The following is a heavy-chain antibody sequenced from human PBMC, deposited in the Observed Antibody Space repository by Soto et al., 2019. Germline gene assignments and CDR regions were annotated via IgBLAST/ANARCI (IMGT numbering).Heavy chain of an antibody. CDR2: IIPIFGTA. V-gene: IGHV1-69*13. CDR1: GGTFSRYA. CDR3: ARAIAGPTTTGWLDP. J-gene: IGHJ5*02. Sequence: SVKVSCKASGGTFSRYAISWVRQAPGQGLGWMGGIIPIFGTANYAQKFQGRVTITADESTSTAYMELSSLRFEDTAVYYCARAIAGPTTTGWLDPWGQGTLVTVSS. D-gene: IGHD1-26*01.